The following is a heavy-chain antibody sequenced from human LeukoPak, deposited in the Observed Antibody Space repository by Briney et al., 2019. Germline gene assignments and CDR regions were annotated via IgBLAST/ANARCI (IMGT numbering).Heavy chain of an antibody. V-gene: IGHV3-33*01. CDR1: GFTFSTYG. J-gene: IGHJ4*02. CDR3: ARGGQQLTLDC. D-gene: IGHD6-13*01. CDR2: IWYDGSNK. Sequence: GGSLRLSCAASGFTFSTYGMHWVRRAPGKGLEWVAVIWYDGSNKYYADSVKGRFTISRDNPKNSLYLQMSSLRAEDTAVYYCARGGQQLTLDCWGQGTLVTVSS.